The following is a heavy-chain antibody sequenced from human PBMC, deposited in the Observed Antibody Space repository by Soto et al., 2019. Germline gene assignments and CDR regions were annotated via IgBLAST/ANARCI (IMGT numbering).Heavy chain of an antibody. V-gene: IGHV1-69*13. D-gene: IGHD2-2*01. J-gene: IGHJ4*02. CDR3: NIVPAASNKPY. Sequence: GASVKVSCKASGGTLSNYGISWVRQAPGQGLEWMGGIIPIFGTANYAQKFQGRVTITADESTSTAYMELSSLRSEDTAVYYCNIVPAASNKPYWGQGTLVTVSS. CDR1: GGTLSNYG. CDR2: IIPIFGTA.